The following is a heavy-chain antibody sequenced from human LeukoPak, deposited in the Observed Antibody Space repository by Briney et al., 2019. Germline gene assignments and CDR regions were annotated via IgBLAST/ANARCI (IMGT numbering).Heavy chain of an antibody. J-gene: IGHJ4*02. D-gene: IGHD3-22*01. Sequence: ASVKVSCKASGYTFTGYYSHWVRQAPGQGLEWVAWINSNSGVTSYAQNFQGRVTLTRDTSTSTAYLEVTRLRSDDTAVYYCARGRAYYDSSGIDYWGQGTLVTVSP. CDR1: GYTFTGYY. CDR3: ARGRAYYDSSGIDY. CDR2: INSNSGVT. V-gene: IGHV1-2*02.